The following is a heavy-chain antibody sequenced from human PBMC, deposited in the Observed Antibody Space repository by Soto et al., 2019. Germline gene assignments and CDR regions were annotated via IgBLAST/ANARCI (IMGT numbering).Heavy chain of an antibody. D-gene: IGHD6-13*01. V-gene: IGHV5-51*01. CDR2: IYPGDSDT. CDR3: ARHGYSSSSYYYYGMDV. Sequence: GESLKISCKGSGYTFSSYWIGWVRQMPGKGLEWMGIIYPGDSDTRYSPSFRGQVTISADKSINTAYLQWRSLKAPDTAMYYCARHGYSSSSYYYYGMDVWGQGTTVTVSS. J-gene: IGHJ6*02. CDR1: GYTFSSYW.